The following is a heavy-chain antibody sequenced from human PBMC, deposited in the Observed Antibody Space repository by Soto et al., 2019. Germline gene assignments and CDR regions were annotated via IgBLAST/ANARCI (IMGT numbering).Heavy chain of an antibody. CDR3: ARHVSTMIVAPFCYFDY. D-gene: IGHD3-22*01. Sequence: ASETLSLTCTVSGGSISSSSYYWGWIRQPPGKGLEWIGSIYYSGSTYYNPSLKSRVTISVDTSKNQFSLKLSSVTAADTAVYYCARHVSTMIVAPFCYFDYWGQGTLVTVSS. CDR1: GGSISSSSYY. J-gene: IGHJ4*02. CDR2: IYYSGST. V-gene: IGHV4-39*01.